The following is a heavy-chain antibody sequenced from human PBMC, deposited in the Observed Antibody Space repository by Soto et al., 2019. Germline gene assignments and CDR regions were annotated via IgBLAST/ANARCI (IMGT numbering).Heavy chain of an antibody. J-gene: IGHJ6*02. CDR2: IWYDGSNK. D-gene: IGHD6-19*01. CDR1: GFTFSSYG. Sequence: PGGSLRLSCAASGFTFSSYGMHWVRQAPGKGLEWVAVIWYDGSNKYYADSVKGRFTIPRDNSKNTLYLQMNSLRAEDTAVYYCARKYSSGWYDYYYGMDVWGQGTTVTVSS. CDR3: ARKYSSGWYDYYYGMDV. V-gene: IGHV3-33*01.